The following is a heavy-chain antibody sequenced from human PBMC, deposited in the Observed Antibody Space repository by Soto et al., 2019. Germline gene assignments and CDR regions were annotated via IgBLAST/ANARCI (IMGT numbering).Heavy chain of an antibody. CDR2: INTNGGST. Sequence: EVQVLESGGGLVQPGGSLRLSCVASGFTFSSHVMTWVPQAPGKGLERVSSINTNGGSTYYAESVKGRFTISRDNSRNTLSLQMSSLRAGDTAVYYCAKGYDSSWWEGYWGQGTLVTVSS. CDR3: AKGYDSSWWEGY. CDR1: GFTFSSHV. J-gene: IGHJ4*02. D-gene: IGHD6-13*01. V-gene: IGHV3-23*01.